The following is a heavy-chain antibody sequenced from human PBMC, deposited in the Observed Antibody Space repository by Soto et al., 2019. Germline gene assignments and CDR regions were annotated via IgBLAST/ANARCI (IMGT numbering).Heavy chain of an antibody. CDR3: AKDPQSSYNWFDP. Sequence: ASVKVSCKASGYTFTDYYIHWVRQAPGQGLEWMGWINPKSGNTKYEQKFQARVTMTGDTSISTAYMEVTRLTSDDTAVYYCAKDPQSSYNWFDPWGQGTLVTVSS. V-gene: IGHV1-2*02. CDR2: INPKSGNT. J-gene: IGHJ5*02. D-gene: IGHD2-15*01. CDR1: GYTFTDYY.